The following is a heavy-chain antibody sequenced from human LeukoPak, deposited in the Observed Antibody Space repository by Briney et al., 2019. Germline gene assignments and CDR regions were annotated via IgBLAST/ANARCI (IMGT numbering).Heavy chain of an antibody. J-gene: IGHJ6*02. Sequence: GGSLRLSCAASGFTFSSYSMNWVRQAPGKGLEWVSSISSSSSYIYYADSVKGRFTISRDNAKNSLYLQMNSPRAEDTAVYYCARDHILTGEITVPEGPNYYGMDVWGQGTTVTVSS. CDR2: ISSSSSYI. CDR3: ARDHILTGEITVPEGPNYYGMDV. D-gene: IGHD3-9*01. CDR1: GFTFSSYS. V-gene: IGHV3-21*01.